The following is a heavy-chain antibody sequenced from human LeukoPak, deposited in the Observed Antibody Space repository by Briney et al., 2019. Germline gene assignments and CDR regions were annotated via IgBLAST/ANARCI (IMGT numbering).Heavy chain of an antibody. D-gene: IGHD3-22*01. CDR2: INHSGST. Sequence: PSETLSLTCAVYGGSFSGYYWSWIRQPPGKGLEWIGEINHSGSTNYNPSLKSRVTISVDTSKNQFSLKLSSVTAADTAVYYCARWYYYDSSGYYYPRASKYYGMDVWGQGTTVTVSS. J-gene: IGHJ6*02. CDR1: GGSFSGYY. V-gene: IGHV4-34*01. CDR3: ARWYYYDSSGYYYPRASKYYGMDV.